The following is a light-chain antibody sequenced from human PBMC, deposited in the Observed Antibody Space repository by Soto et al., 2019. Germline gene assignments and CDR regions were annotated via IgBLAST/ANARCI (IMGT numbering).Light chain of an antibody. CDR2: AAS. CDR1: QSISSY. J-gene: IGKJ5*01. CDR3: QQSDSTPIT. Sequence: DIQMTQSPSSLSASVGDRVTITCRASQSISSYLNWYQQKPGKAPKLLIYAASSLNSGVPSRFSGSGSGTDFTLTISSLQPEDFATYYCQQSDSTPITFGQGTRLEIK. V-gene: IGKV1-39*01.